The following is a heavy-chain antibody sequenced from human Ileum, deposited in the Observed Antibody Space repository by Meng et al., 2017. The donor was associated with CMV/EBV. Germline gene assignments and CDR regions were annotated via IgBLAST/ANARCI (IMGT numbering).Heavy chain of an antibody. V-gene: IGHV4-31*02. Sequence: SGASISSGGYYWSWIRQHPGKGLEWIGYIYYGGSTHYNPSLKSRVTISLDTSQNQFSLNLSSVTAADTAVYYCARRSAAITSGGFDYWGQGTLVTVSS. J-gene: IGHJ4*02. CDR2: IYYGGST. CDR1: GASISSGGYY. D-gene: IGHD6-13*01. CDR3: ARRSAAITSGGFDY.